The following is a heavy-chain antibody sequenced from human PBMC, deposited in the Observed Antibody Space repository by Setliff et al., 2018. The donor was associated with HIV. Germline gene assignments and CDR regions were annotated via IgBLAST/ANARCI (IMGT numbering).Heavy chain of an antibody. V-gene: IGHV4-38-2*01. CDR1: GYSISSGYY. D-gene: IGHD5-12*01. J-gene: IGHJ4*02. CDR3: ARHQSGYNFSPFDN. Sequence: KASETLSLTCPVSGYSISSGYYWGWIRQPPGRGLEWIGAIHHSGNTYYNPSLKSRVTISVDTSKNQFSLIVSSVTAADTATYYCARHQSGYNFSPFDNWGLGSLVTVSS. CDR2: IHHSGNT.